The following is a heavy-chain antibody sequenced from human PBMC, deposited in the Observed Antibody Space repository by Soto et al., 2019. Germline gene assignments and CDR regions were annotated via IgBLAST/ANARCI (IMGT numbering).Heavy chain of an antibody. V-gene: IGHV4-31*03. CDR2: LYNSGIT. Sequence: QVQLQESDPGLVKPSQTLSLTCTVSGGSITSGGYYWTWIRQHPGKGLEWIAYLYNSGITYYNPSLKSRLTISVDTSKNQFSLNLRSVTAADTAVYYWARGTTVTTFDYWGQGTLVTVSS. CDR3: ARGTTVTTFDY. CDR1: GGSITSGGYY. J-gene: IGHJ4*02. D-gene: IGHD4-17*01.